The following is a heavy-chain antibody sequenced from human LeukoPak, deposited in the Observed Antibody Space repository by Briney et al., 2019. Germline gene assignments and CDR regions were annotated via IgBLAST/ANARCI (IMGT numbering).Heavy chain of an antibody. D-gene: IGHD4-17*01. V-gene: IGHV4-31*03. J-gene: IGHJ4*02. CDR2: IYYSGST. CDR3: ARVHDYGDYLDY. CDR1: GGSISSGGYY. Sequence: SETLSLTCTVSGGSISSGGYYWSWIRQHPGKGLEWIGYIYYSGSTYYNPSLKSRVTISVDTSKNQFSLKRSSVTAADTAVYYCARVHDYGDYLDYWGQGTLVTVSS.